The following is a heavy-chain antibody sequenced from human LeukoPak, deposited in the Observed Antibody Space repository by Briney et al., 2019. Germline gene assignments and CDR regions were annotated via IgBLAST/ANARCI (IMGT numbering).Heavy chain of an antibody. V-gene: IGHV3-NL1*01. CDR2: IYSGGST. D-gene: IGHD3-22*01. CDR3: AGAYYYESSGYFYFDY. CDR1: GFTFSSYG. J-gene: IGHJ4*02. Sequence: GRSLRLSCAASGFTFSSYGMHWVRQAPGKGLEWVAVIYSGGSTYCADSVKGRFTISRDNSKNTMYLQMNNLRAEDTAVYYCAGAYYYESSGYFYFDYWGQGTLVTVSS.